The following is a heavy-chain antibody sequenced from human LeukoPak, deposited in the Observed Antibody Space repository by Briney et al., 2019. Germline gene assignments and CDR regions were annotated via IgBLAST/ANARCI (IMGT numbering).Heavy chain of an antibody. V-gene: IGHV3-21*01. CDR1: RFTFSTYT. CDR3: ARGRDYALDY. D-gene: IGHD4-17*01. CDR2: ISSSSSYI. Sequence: GGSLRLSCAASRFTFSTYTMNWVRQAPGKGLEWVSSISSSSSYIYYADSVKGRFTISRDNAKNSLYLQMNTLRAEDTAVYYCARGRDYALDYWGQGTLVTVSS. J-gene: IGHJ4*02.